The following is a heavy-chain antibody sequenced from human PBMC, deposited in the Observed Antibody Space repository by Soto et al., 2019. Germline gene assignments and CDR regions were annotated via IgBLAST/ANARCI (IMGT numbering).Heavy chain of an antibody. J-gene: IGHJ4*02. CDR1: VGTFSSYA. Sequence: QVQLVQSGAEVKKPGSSVKVSCKASVGTFSSYAISWVRQAPGQGLEWMGGIIPIFGTANYAQKFQGRVTITADESTSTAYMELSSLRSEDTAVYYCARGGSSGWYVGFDYWGQGTLVTVSS. D-gene: IGHD6-19*01. CDR3: ARGGSSGWYVGFDY. V-gene: IGHV1-69*12. CDR2: IIPIFGTA.